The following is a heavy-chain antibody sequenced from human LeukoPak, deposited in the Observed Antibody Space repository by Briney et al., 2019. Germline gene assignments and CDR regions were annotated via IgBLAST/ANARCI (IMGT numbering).Heavy chain of an antibody. Sequence: PPETLSLTCTVSGGSISSYYWSWIRQPAGKGLEWIGRIYTSGSTNYNPSLKSRVTMSVDTSKNQFSLKLSSVTAADTAVYYCAREKSSGWYGDAFDIWGQGTMVTVSS. CDR3: AREKSSGWYGDAFDI. CDR2: IYTSGST. CDR1: GGSISSYY. D-gene: IGHD6-19*01. J-gene: IGHJ3*02. V-gene: IGHV4-4*07.